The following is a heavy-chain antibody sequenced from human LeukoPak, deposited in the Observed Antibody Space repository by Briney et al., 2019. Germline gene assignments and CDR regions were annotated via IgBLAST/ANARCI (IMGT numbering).Heavy chain of an antibody. J-gene: IGHJ6*02. CDR2: IKQDGSEK. CDR3: ARVSRDFYSNYYYYYGMDV. Sequence: GGSLRPSCAASGFTFSSYWMSWVRQAPGKGLEWVANIKQDGSEKYYVDSVKGRFTISRDNAKNSLYLQMNSLRAEDTAVYYCARVSRDFYSNYYYYYGMDVWGQGTTVTVSS. V-gene: IGHV3-7*01. D-gene: IGHD4-11*01. CDR1: GFTFSSYW.